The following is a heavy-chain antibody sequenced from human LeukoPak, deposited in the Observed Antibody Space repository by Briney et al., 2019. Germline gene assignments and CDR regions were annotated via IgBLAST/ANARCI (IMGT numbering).Heavy chain of an antibody. CDR1: GFTLSSYA. CDR2: IKQDGSEK. V-gene: IGHV3-7*01. D-gene: IGHD2-15*01. CDR3: ARVHAAYPFDY. Sequence: GGSLRLSCAASGFTLSSYAMSWVRQAPGKGLEWVANIKQDGSEKYYVDSVKGRFTISRDNAKNSLYLQMNSLRAEDTAVYYCARVHAAYPFDYWGQGTLVTVSS. J-gene: IGHJ4*02.